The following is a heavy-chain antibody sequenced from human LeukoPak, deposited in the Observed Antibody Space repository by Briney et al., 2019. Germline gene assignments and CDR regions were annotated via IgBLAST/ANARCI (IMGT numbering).Heavy chain of an antibody. D-gene: IGHD6-13*01. CDR1: GGTFSSYT. Sequence: GASVKVSCKASGGTFSSYTISWVRQAPGQGLEWMGRIIPILGIANYAQKFQGRVTITADKSTSTAYMELGSLRSEDTAVYYCARDPPYSSSGFGPTEYFQHWGQGTLVTVSS. V-gene: IGHV1-69*04. J-gene: IGHJ1*01. CDR2: IIPILGIA. CDR3: ARDPPYSSSGFGPTEYFQH.